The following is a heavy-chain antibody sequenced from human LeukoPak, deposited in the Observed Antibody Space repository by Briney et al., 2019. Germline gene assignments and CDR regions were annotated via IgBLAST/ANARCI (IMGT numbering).Heavy chain of an antibody. J-gene: IGHJ1*01. CDR2: IYTSGST. Sequence: SETLSLTCTVSGGSISSGSYYWSWIRQPAGKGLEWIGRIYTSGSTNYNPSLKSRVTISVDTSKNQFSLKLSSVTAADTAVYYCARGAAAGTLYFQHWGQGTLVTVSS. V-gene: IGHV4-61*02. CDR1: GGSISSGSYY. D-gene: IGHD6-13*01. CDR3: ARGAAAGTLYFQH.